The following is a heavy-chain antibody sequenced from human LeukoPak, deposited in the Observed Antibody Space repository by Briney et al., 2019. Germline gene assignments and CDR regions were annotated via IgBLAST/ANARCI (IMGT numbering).Heavy chain of an antibody. CDR3: AFSRGPNWFDP. CDR2: IISDGSST. Sequence: GGSLRLSCAASGFTFSSYWMHWVRQAPGKGLVWVSRIISDGSSTIYADSVRGRFTISRDSAKNTLYLQMNSLRAEDTAVYYCAFSRGPNWFDPWGQGTLVTVSS. J-gene: IGHJ5*02. D-gene: IGHD6-19*01. V-gene: IGHV3-74*01. CDR1: GFTFSSYW.